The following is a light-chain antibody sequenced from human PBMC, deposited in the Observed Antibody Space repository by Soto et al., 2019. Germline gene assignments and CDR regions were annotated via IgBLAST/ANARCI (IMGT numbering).Light chain of an antibody. CDR3: SSYTSSTTLV. CDR2: DVY. CDR1: RGDIGGYNY. Sequence: QSVLTQPASVSASPGQSITISCTGTRGDIGGYNYVSWYQQHPGKAPKLMIYDVYHRPSGVSNRFSASKSGNTASLTISGLQAEDEADYYCSSYTSSTTLVFGTGTKVP. J-gene: IGLJ1*01. V-gene: IGLV2-14*03.